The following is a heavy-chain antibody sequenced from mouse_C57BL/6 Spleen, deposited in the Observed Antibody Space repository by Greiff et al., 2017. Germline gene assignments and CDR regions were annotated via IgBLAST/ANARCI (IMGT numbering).Heavy chain of an antibody. CDR2: IDPSDSYT. CDR1: GYTFNSYW. J-gene: IGHJ2*01. V-gene: IGHV1-69*01. Sequence: VQLQQPGAELVMPGASVKLSCKASGYTFNSYWMHWVKQRPGQGLEWIGEIDPSDSYTNYNQKFKGKSTLNVDKSSSTAYMQLSSLTSEGSAVYYYAGGNTGVATNYFDYWGQGTTLTVSS. CDR3: AGGNTGVATNYFDY. D-gene: IGHD1-1*01.